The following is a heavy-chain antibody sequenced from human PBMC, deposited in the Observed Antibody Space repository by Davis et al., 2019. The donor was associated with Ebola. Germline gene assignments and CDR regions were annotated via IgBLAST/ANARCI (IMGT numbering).Heavy chain of an antibody. CDR3: AREGARYCSGGSCYGYYYGMDV. V-gene: IGHV4-59*01. CDR2: IYHSGNT. Sequence: SETLSLTCTVSGGSISSYYWNWIRQPPGKGLEWIGYIYHSGNTYYNPSLKSRVTMSVDTSKNHFSLKLSAVTAADTAVYYCAREGARYCSGGSCYGYYYGMDVWGQGTTVTVSS. D-gene: IGHD2-15*01. CDR1: GGSISSYY. J-gene: IGHJ6*02.